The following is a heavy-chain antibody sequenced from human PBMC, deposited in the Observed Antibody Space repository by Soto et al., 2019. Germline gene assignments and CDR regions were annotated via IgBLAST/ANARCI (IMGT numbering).Heavy chain of an antibody. CDR3: ASHRKLGKDAFDI. CDR1: GGSISSYY. Sequence: SETLSLTCTVSGGSISSYYWSWIRQPPGKGLEWIGYIYYSGSTNYNPSLKSRVTISVDTSKNQFSLKLSSVTAADTAVYYCASHRKLGKDAFDIWGQGTMVTVSS. D-gene: IGHD7-27*01. J-gene: IGHJ3*02. CDR2: IYYSGST. V-gene: IGHV4-59*08.